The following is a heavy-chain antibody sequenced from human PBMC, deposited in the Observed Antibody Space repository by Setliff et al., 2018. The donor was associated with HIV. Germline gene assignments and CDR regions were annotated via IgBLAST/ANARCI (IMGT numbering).Heavy chain of an antibody. D-gene: IGHD1-1*01. CDR1: AYSFTTFW. CDR3: ARQTVHTTHSLDFGSPNRDYYYGMDV. V-gene: IGHV5-51*01. J-gene: IGHJ6*02. Sequence: PGESLKISCKGSAYSFTTFWIAWLRQMPGKGLEWMGIIYPGDSDTTYSPSFQGQVTISVDKSISTAYLQWSSLRASDSAMYYCARQTVHTTHSLDFGSPNRDYYYGMDVWGQGTTVTVSS. CDR2: IYPGDSDT.